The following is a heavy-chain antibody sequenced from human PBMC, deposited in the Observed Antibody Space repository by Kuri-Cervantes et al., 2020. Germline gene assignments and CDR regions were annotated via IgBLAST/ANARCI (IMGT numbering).Heavy chain of an antibody. Sequence: GESLKISCAASRFTFSFYGMHWVRQAPGKGLEWVSAISGSGGSTYYADSVKGRFTISRDNSKNTLYLQMNSLRAEDTAVYYCAKEEARGTMTNAKSAFHIWGQGTMVTVSS. D-gene: IGHD4-17*01. V-gene: IGHV3-23*01. J-gene: IGHJ3*02. CDR3: AKEEARGTMTNAKSAFHI. CDR1: RFTFSFYG. CDR2: ISGSGGST.